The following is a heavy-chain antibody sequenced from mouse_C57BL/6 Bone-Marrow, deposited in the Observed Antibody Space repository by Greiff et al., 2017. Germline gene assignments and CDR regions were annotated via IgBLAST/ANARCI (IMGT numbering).Heavy chain of an antibody. CDR2: IYPRSGNT. V-gene: IGHV1-81*01. J-gene: IGHJ4*01. CDR3: ARRGYGSNSSYAMDY. Sequence: QVQLQQSGAELARPGASVKLSCKASGYTFTSYGISWVKQRTGQGLEWIGEIYPRSGNTYYNEKFKGKATLTAEKSSRTAYMELRSLTSEDSAVYFCARRGYGSNSSYAMDYWGQGTSVTVSS. CDR1: GYTFTSYG. D-gene: IGHD1-1*01.